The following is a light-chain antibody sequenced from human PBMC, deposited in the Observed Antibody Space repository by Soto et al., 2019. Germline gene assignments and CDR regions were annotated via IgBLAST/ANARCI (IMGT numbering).Light chain of an antibody. Sequence: QSVLTQPASVSGSPGQSITISCTGTSSDVGSYNLVSWYQQHPGKAPKLMIYEGSTRPSGVSNRFSGSKSGNTASLTISGLQAEDEADYYCCSYAGSSTSFVVFGGGTKLTVL. CDR1: SSDVGSYNL. CDR3: CSYAGSSTSFVV. CDR2: EGS. V-gene: IGLV2-23*01. J-gene: IGLJ2*01.